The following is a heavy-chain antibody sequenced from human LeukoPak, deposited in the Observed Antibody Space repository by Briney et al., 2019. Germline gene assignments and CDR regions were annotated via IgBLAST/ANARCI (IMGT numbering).Heavy chain of an antibody. J-gene: IGHJ5*02. Sequence: PSETLSLTCIVSGGSISSYYWSWIRQPPGKGLEWIGDIYDSGSTNYNPSLKSRVSISVVTSNNQFSLKLNSVTAADTAMYYCARTDLAVAYSPGFDPWGQGTLVTVSS. V-gene: IGHV4-59*08. CDR2: IYDSGST. CDR3: ARTDLAVAYSPGFDP. CDR1: GGSISSYY. D-gene: IGHD6-19*01.